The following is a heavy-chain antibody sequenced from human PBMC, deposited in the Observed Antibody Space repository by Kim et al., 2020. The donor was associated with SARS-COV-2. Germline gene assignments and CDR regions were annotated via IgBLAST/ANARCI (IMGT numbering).Heavy chain of an antibody. Sequence: GGSLRLSCAASGFTFSSYAMHWVRQAPGKGLEWVAVISYDGSNKYYADSVKGRFTISRDNSKNTLYLQMNSLRAEDTAVYYCARERAVAGTGSVGFDYWGQGTLVTVSS. J-gene: IGHJ4*02. V-gene: IGHV3-30*04. CDR3: ARERAVAGTGSVGFDY. CDR1: GFTFSSYA. CDR2: ISYDGSNK. D-gene: IGHD6-19*01.